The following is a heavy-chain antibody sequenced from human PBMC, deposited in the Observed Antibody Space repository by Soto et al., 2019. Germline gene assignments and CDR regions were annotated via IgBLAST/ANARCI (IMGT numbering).Heavy chain of an antibody. CDR1: GFIFITHA. J-gene: IGHJ5*02. V-gene: IGHV3-64D*08. CDR2: ISGDGIST. D-gene: IGHD3-10*01. Sequence: HPGGSLRLSCSASGFIFITHAMHWVRQAPGKGLEYVSAISGDGISTYYTDSVKGRFTISRDNSKNTLYLQMSSLRAEDTAVYYCVRRNYDGNSRWFDPWGQGTLVTVSS. CDR3: VRRNYDGNSRWFDP.